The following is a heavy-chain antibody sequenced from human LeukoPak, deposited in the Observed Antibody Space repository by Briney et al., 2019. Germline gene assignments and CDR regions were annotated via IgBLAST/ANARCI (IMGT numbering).Heavy chain of an antibody. CDR2: MNPNSSNT. J-gene: IGHJ6*03. D-gene: IGHD4-17*01. V-gene: IGHV1-8*03. Sequence: ASVKVSCKASRYTFTSYDINWVRQATGQGLEWMGWMNPNSSNTGYAQKFQGRVTITRNTSISTAYMELSSLRSEDTAVYYCARGPAVTTNYYYYYMDVWGKGTTVTVSS. CDR1: RYTFTSYD. CDR3: ARGPAVTTNYYYYYMDV.